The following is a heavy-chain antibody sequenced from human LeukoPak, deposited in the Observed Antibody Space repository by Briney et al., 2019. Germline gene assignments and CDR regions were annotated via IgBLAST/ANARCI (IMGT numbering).Heavy chain of an antibody. V-gene: IGHV3-74*01. CDR2: INSDGSST. CDR3: ARSSDILTGYHPDY. J-gene: IGHJ4*02. CDR1: GFTFSSYW. Sequence: GGSLRLSCAASGFTFSSYWMYWVRQAPGKGLVWVSRINSDGSSTSYADSVKGRFTISGDNAKNTLYLQMNSLRAEDTAVYYCARSSDILTGYHPDYWGQGTLVTVSS. D-gene: IGHD3-9*01.